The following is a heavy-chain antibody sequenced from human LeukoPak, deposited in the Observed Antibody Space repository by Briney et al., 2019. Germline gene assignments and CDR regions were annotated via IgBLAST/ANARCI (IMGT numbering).Heavy chain of an antibody. D-gene: IGHD4-23*01. J-gene: IGHJ4*02. CDR3: ARHDYAGNSGDY. CDR2: IGTSSSII. CDR1: GFTFSSYS. V-gene: IGHV3-48*02. Sequence: GGSLRLSCAASGFTFSSYSMNWVRQTPGKGWEWLSYIGTSSSIIYYADSVKGRFTISRDNAKNSLYLQMNSLRDEDTAVYYCARHDYAGNSGDYWGQGTLVTVSS.